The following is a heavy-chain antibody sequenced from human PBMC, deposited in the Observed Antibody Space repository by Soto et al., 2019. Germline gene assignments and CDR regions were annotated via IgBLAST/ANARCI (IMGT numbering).Heavy chain of an antibody. CDR1: GGTFSSYA. V-gene: IGHV1-69*13. D-gene: IGHD5-18*01. J-gene: IGHJ5*02. Sequence: SVKVSCKASGGTFSSYAISWVRQAPGQGLEWMGGIIPIFGTANYAQKFQGRVTITADESTSTAYMELSSLRSEDTAVYYCARDPEVDTAGINWFDPWGQGTLVTVSS. CDR2: IIPIFGTA. CDR3: ARDPEVDTAGINWFDP.